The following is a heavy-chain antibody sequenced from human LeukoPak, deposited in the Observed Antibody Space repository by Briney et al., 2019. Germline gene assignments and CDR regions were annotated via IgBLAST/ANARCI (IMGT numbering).Heavy chain of an antibody. CDR2: ISSSGSTI. CDR3: ARDGDRSYGHYYFDY. J-gene: IGHJ4*02. CDR1: GFTFSSYE. D-gene: IGHD5-18*01. V-gene: IGHV3-48*03. Sequence: PGGSLRLSCAASGFTFSSYEMNWVRQAPGKGLEWVSYISSSGSTIYYADSVKGRFTISRDNAKNSLYLQMNSLRAEDTAVYYCARDGDRSYGHYYFDYWGQGTLVTVSS.